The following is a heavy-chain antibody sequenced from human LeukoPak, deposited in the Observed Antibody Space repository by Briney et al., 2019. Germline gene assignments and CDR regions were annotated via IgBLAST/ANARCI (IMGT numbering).Heavy chain of an antibody. V-gene: IGHV3-7*03. J-gene: IGHJ4*02. D-gene: IGHD2-2*01. Sequence: GGSLRLSCAASGFTFSSYWMSWVRQAPGKGLEWVANIKQDGSEKYYVDSVKGRFTISRDNAKNSLYLQMNSLRAEDTDVYYCARADSDWIVVVPAAIHSWGQGTLVTVSS. CDR1: GFTFSSYW. CDR3: ARADSDWIVVVPAAIHS. CDR2: IKQDGSEK.